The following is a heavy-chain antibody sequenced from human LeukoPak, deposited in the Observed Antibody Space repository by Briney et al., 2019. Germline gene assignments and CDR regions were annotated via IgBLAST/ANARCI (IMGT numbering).Heavy chain of an antibody. V-gene: IGHV4-4*02. CDR2: IYHSGST. Sequence: SETLSLTCAVSGGSISSSNWWSWVRQPPGKGLEWIGEIYHSGSTNYNPSLKSRVTISVDKSKNQFSLKLSSVTAADTAAYYCARSVAVAAYYFDYWGQGTLVTVSS. J-gene: IGHJ4*02. D-gene: IGHD6-19*01. CDR1: GGSISSSNW. CDR3: ARSVAVAAYYFDY.